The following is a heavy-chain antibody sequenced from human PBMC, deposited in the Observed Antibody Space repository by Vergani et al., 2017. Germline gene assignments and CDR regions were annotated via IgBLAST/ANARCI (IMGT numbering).Heavy chain of an antibody. V-gene: IGHV1-2*02. CDR3: ARVGTSSNRDYFDY. Sequence: QVQLVQSGAEVKKPGASVKVSCKASGYTFTDYFMHWVRQAPGQGLEWMGWINPNSGGTNYAQTFQGRVTMTRDTSISTTYMDLSNLRTDDTAVYYCARVGTSSNRDYFDYWGQGTLVTVSS. D-gene: IGHD2-2*01. J-gene: IGHJ4*02. CDR1: GYTFTDYF. CDR2: INPNSGGT.